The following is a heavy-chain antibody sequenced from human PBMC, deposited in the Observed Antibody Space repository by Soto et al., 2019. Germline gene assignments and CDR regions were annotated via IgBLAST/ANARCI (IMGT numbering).Heavy chain of an antibody. CDR2: ISAYNGNT. CDR3: AREARGSGSSPPDY. CDR1: GYTFTSYG. D-gene: IGHD6-19*01. J-gene: IGHJ4*02. Sequence: ASVMVSCKASGYTFTSYGISWVRQAPGQGLEWMGWISAYNGNTNYAQKLQGRVTMTTDTSTSTAYMELRSLRSDDTAVYYCAREARGSGSSPPDYWGQGTLVTVSS. V-gene: IGHV1-18*01.